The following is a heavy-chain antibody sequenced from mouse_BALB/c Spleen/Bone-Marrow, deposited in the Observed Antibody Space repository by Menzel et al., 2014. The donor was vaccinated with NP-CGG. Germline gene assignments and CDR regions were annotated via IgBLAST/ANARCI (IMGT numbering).Heavy chain of an antibody. CDR1: GFDFRRYW. D-gene: IGHD1-1*01. Sequence: EVQRVESGRGLVQPGGTLKISCAASGFDFRRYWVSWVRQAPGKGLEWMGKINPDSSTINYTPALKDRLIIYRDNAKNPVFLQMTKVRSEDTALYYCARLNYYGNLFVWGAGTSVTVSS. J-gene: IGHJ1*01. CDR2: INPDSSTI. CDR3: ARLNYYGNLFV. V-gene: IGHV4-1*02.